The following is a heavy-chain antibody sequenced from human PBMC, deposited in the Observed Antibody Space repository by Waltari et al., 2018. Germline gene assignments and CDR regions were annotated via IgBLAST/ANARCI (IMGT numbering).Heavy chain of an antibody. Sequence: EVQLVESGGGLIQPGGSLRLSCAASGFTVSSIYMSWVRQAPGKGLDGLSVIYSAGTTYYAESVKGRFTIARDNSKNTVYLQMNSLRADDTAVYYCAKINYGGNGYFDLWGRGTLVTVSS. J-gene: IGHJ2*01. CDR3: AKINYGGNGYFDL. D-gene: IGHD4-17*01. CDR2: IYSAGTT. V-gene: IGHV3-53*01. CDR1: GFTVSSIY.